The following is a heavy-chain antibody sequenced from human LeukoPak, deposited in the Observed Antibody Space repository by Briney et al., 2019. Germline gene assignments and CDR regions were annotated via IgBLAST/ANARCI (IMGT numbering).Heavy chain of an antibody. CDR3: AKDPGVYGSGSYPTYFDY. CDR1: GFTFSSYA. D-gene: IGHD3-10*01. Sequence: PGGSPRLSCAASGFTFSSYAMNWVRQAPGKGLEWVSSISDSGGSTYYADSVKGRFTFSRDNSKNTLYLQMNSLRAEDTAVYYCAKDPGVYGSGSYPTYFDYWGQGTLVTVSS. J-gene: IGHJ4*02. V-gene: IGHV3-23*01. CDR2: ISDSGGST.